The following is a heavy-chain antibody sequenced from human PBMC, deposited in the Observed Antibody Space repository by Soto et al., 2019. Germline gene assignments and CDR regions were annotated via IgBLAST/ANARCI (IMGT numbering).Heavy chain of an antibody. CDR1: GFTFTSSA. Sequence: ASVKVSCKASGFTFTSSAMQWVRQARGQRLEWIGRIVVGSGNTNYAQKFQERFTITRDMSTSTAYMELSSLRSEDTAVYYCAAEGPQGAFDIWGQGTMVTVSS. V-gene: IGHV1-58*02. CDR2: IVVGSGNT. J-gene: IGHJ3*02. CDR3: AAEGPQGAFDI.